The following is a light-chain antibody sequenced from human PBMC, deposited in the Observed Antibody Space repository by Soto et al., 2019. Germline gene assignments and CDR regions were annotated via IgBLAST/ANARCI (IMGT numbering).Light chain of an antibody. CDR3: QQYYSKSGT. V-gene: IGKV1-5*03. CDR1: QNINTW. CDR2: EAS. Sequence: DIQMTQSPSTLSASVGDRVTITCRASQNINTWLAWYQQKPGKAPNLLIYEASSLESGVPPRFSGSRSGTEFTLIISSLQTDDFATYYCQQYYSKSGTFCQGTKVEIK. J-gene: IGKJ1*01.